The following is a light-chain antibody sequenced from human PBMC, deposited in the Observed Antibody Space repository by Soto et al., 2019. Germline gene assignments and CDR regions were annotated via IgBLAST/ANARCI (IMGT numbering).Light chain of an antibody. CDR3: QQYGDSPPNT. V-gene: IGKV3-20*01. Sequence: EIVLTQSPGTLSLSPGESATLSCRASQSVNSRFLAWYQHKPGQAPRLLIYAASTRATGIPDRFSGSASGTDFTLTTSRLEPEDFAVYYCQQYGDSPPNTFGQGTKLEIK. CDR2: AAS. CDR1: QSVNSRF. J-gene: IGKJ2*01.